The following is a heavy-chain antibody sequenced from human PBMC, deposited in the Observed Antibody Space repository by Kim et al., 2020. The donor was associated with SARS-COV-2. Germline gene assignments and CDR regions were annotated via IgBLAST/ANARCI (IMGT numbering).Heavy chain of an antibody. CDR2: IWYDGSNK. D-gene: IGHD6-13*01. CDR1: GFTFSSYG. CDR3: ARDLIAAAGTGGGY. Sequence: GGSLRLSCAASGFTFSSYGMHWVRQAPGKGLEWVAVIWYDGSNKYYADSVKGRFTISRDNSKNTLYLQMNSLRAEDTAVYYCARDLIAAAGTGGGYWGQGTLVTVSS. J-gene: IGHJ4*02. V-gene: IGHV3-33*01.